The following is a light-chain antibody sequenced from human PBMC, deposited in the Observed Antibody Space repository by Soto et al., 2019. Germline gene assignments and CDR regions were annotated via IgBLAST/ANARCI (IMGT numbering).Light chain of an antibody. CDR1: NSDVGGYNS. Sequence: QSVLTQPRSVSGSPGQSVTISCSGTNSDVGGYNSVAWYQQKPGEAPKLLLYSVTKRPSGVPDRFSGSKSGNMASLIISGLQAEDEADYYCRSYAGSSTNYVFGTGTKVTVL. CDR3: RSYAGSSTNYV. V-gene: IGLV2-11*01. CDR2: SVT. J-gene: IGLJ1*01.